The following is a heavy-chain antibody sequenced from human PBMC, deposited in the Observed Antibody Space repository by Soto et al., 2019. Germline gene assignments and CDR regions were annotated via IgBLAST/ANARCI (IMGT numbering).Heavy chain of an antibody. Sequence: GGSLRLSCAASGFTFSSYAMHWVRQAPGKGLEWVAVISYDGSNKYYADSVKGRFTISRDNSKNTLYLQMNSLRAEDTAVYYCARGQLLRFLEWFFDYWGQGTLVTVSS. CDR2: ISYDGSNK. CDR3: ARGQLLRFLEWFFDY. V-gene: IGHV3-30-3*01. D-gene: IGHD3-3*01. CDR1: GFTFSSYA. J-gene: IGHJ4*02.